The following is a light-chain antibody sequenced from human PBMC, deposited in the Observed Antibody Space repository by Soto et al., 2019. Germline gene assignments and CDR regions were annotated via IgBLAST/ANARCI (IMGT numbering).Light chain of an antibody. CDR2: ANT. V-gene: IGLV1-40*01. Sequence: QPVLTQPPSVSGAPGQRVTISCSGSSSNIGAGYGVHWYQQLPGTAPKLLIYANTNRPSGVPDRFSGSKSGTSASLAIIGLQAADEADYYCQSYDSSLSGSVVFGGGTKLTVL. CDR3: QSYDSSLSGSVV. J-gene: IGLJ2*01. CDR1: SSNIGAGYG.